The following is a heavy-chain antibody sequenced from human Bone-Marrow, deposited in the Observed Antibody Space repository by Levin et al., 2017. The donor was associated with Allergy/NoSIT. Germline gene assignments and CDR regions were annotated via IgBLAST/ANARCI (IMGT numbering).Heavy chain of an antibody. CDR1: GFIFTDYY. J-gene: IGHJ4*02. D-gene: IGHD5-18*01. CDR3: ARAPDTTKAVYFDA. V-gene: IGHV3-11*01. Sequence: NTGGSLRLSCAASGFIFTDYYMAWIRQAPGKGLEWLSYISTSGFSIYYADSVKGRFVISRDNTNNLLYLQINGLTVDDAAVYYCARAPDTTKAVYFDAWGQGTLVAVSS. CDR2: ISTSGFSI.